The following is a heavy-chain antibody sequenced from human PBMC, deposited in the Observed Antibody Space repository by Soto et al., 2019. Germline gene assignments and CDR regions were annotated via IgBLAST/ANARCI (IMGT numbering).Heavy chain of an antibody. CDR3: AKVSPMGELVPTTWYYGMDV. J-gene: IGHJ6*02. Sequence: PGGSLRLSCVASGFTFSTYAMNWVRQAPGKGLEWVSTISGSGGSTYYADSVKGRFTISRDNFKNTLYLQMNSLRAEDTAVYHCAKVSPMGELVPTTWYYGMDVWGQGTTVTVSS. CDR1: GFTFSTYA. V-gene: IGHV3-23*01. CDR2: ISGSGGST. D-gene: IGHD6-13*01.